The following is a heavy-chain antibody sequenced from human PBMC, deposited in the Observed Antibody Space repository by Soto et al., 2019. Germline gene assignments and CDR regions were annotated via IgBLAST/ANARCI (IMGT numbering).Heavy chain of an antibody. CDR3: ARRLMVRGVIRDYYYGMDV. V-gene: IGHV4-59*08. D-gene: IGHD3-10*01. Sequence: SETLSLTCTVSGGSISSYYWSWIRQPPGKGLEWIGYIYYSGSTNYNPSLKSRVTISVDTSKNQFSLKLSSVTAADTAVYYCARRLMVRGVIRDYYYGMDVWGQGTTVTVSS. CDR2: IYYSGST. CDR1: GGSISSYY. J-gene: IGHJ6*02.